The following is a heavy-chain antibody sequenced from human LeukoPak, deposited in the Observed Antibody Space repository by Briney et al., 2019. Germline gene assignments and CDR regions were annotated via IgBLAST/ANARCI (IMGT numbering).Heavy chain of an antibody. CDR2: IHYRGTT. D-gene: IGHD1-26*01. J-gene: IGHJ4*02. V-gene: IGHV4-59*08. Sequence: PGGSLRLSCVASGFIVSSYYMTWVRQAPGKGLEWIGHIHYRGTTDYNPSLKSRVSMSVDTSKNQFSLKVNSVTAADTAVYFCASGHFSGHFSGTYSSPFGYWGQGALVTVSS. CDR1: GFIVSSYY. CDR3: ASGHFSGHFSGTYSSPFGY.